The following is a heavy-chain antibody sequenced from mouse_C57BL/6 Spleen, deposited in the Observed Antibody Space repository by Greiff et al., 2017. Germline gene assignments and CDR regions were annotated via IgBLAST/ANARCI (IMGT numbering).Heavy chain of an antibody. J-gene: IGHJ3*01. Sequence: QVQLQQSGAELVKPGASVKLSCKASGYTFTSYWMHWVKQRPGQGLEWIGMIHPNSGSTNYNEKFKSKATLTVDKSSSTAYMQLSSLTSEDSAVYYCATYDYYVGFAYWGQGTLVTVSA. D-gene: IGHD2-4*01. V-gene: IGHV1-64*01. CDR2: IHPNSGST. CDR3: ATYDYYVGFAY. CDR1: GYTFTSYW.